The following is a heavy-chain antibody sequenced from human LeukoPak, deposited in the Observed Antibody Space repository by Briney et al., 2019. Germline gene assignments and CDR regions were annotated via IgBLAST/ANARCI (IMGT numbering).Heavy chain of an antibody. Sequence: GGSLRLSCAASGFTFSTYWMSWVRQAPGKGLEWVANIKQDGSDKYYVDSVKGRFTISRDNAKNSLYLQMNSLRAEDTAVYYCARFGSGTYWYYFDYWGQGTLVTVSS. CDR1: GFTFSTYW. V-gene: IGHV3-7*01. CDR2: IKQDGSDK. CDR3: ARFGSGTYWYYFDY. D-gene: IGHD3-10*01. J-gene: IGHJ4*02.